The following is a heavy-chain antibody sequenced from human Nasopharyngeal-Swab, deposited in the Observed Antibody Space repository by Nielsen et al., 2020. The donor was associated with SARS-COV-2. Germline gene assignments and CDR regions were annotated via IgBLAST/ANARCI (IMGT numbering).Heavy chain of an antibody. CDR1: GYSISSGYY. V-gene: IGHV4-38-2*02. CDR2: IYHSGST. D-gene: IGHD5-18*01. CDR3: AREGYSYGNNWFDP. J-gene: IGHJ5*02. Sequence: SETLSLTCTVSGYSISSGYYWGWIRQPPGEGLEWIGSIYHSGSTYYNPSLKSRVTISVDTSKNQFSLKLSSVTAADTAVYYCAREGYSYGNNWFDPWGQGTLVTVSS.